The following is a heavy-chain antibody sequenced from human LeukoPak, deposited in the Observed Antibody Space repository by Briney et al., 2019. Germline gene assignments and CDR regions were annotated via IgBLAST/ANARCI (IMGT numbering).Heavy chain of an antibody. CDR1: GGSISNNY. Sequence: SETLSLTCTVSGGSISNNYWSWIRQPPGKGLEWIGYIYNSGSTNYNPSLKSRVTISVDTSRNQFSLKLPSVTAADTAVYYCVRDTGKIDGYFDSWGQGTPVTVSS. V-gene: IGHV4-59*12. CDR2: IYNSGST. D-gene: IGHD1-1*01. CDR3: VRDTGKIDGYFDS. J-gene: IGHJ4*02.